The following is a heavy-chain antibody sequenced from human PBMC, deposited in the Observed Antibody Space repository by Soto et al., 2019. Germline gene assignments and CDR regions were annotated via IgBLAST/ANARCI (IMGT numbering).Heavy chain of an antibody. V-gene: IGHV1-18*04. CDR1: GYTLSTFG. D-gene: IGHD3-16*01. CDR3: ARGLGRYFDL. Sequence: ASVKVSCKASGYTLSTFGISWVRQAPGQGLEWMGWISPYTGNTDYAPKFKDRLTMSLDTSKNRFSLRLTSVSAADTAVYFCARGLGRYFDLWGRGTLVTVSS. J-gene: IGHJ2*01. CDR2: ISPYTGNT.